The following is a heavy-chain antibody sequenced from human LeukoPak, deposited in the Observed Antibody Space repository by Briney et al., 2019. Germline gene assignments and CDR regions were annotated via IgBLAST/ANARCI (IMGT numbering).Heavy chain of an antibody. CDR3: ARWDGSGSSRWFDP. D-gene: IGHD3-10*01. CDR1: GGSISSGSYY. Sequence: PSETLSLTCTVSGGSISSGSYYWSWIRQPAGKGLEWIGRIYTSGSTNYNPSLKSRVTISVDTSKNQFSLKLSSVTAADTAVYYCARWDGSGSSRWFDPWGQGTLVTVSP. J-gene: IGHJ5*02. V-gene: IGHV4-61*02. CDR2: IYTSGST.